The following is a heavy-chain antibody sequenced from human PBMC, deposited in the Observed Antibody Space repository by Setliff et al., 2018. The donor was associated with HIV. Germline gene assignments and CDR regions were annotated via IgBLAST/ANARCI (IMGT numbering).Heavy chain of an antibody. J-gene: IGHJ4*02. CDR2: IFYTGST. V-gene: IGHV4-39*01. CDR3: ARQTRNRYDVLTGYSVL. CDR1: GDSIISDTYY. Sequence: SETLSLTCSVSGDSIISDTYYWGRIRQPPGKGPEWIASIFYTGSTFYTSSLKSRVRISMDKPKNQFSLELTSVTTEDTAVFYCARQTRNRYDVLTGYSVLWGQGILVTVSS. D-gene: IGHD3-9*01.